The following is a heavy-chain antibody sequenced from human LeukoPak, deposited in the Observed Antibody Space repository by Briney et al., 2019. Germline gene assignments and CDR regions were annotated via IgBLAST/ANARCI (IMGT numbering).Heavy chain of an antibody. J-gene: IGHJ4*02. CDR3: ARHDGSRFLEWLFPYIDY. D-gene: IGHD3-3*01. Sequence: GESLKISCKGSGYSFTGYWTGWVRQMPGKGLEWMGIIYPGDSDTRYSPSFQGQVTISADKSISTAYLQWSSLKASDTAMYYCARHDGSRFLEWLFPYIDYWGQGTLVTVSS. CDR2: IYPGDSDT. V-gene: IGHV5-51*01. CDR1: GYSFTGYW.